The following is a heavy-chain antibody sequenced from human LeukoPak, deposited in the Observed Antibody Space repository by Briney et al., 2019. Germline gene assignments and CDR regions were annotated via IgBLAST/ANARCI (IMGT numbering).Heavy chain of an antibody. J-gene: IGHJ5*02. Sequence: ASVKVSCKASGYTFTSYGISWVRQAPGQGLEWMGWISAYNGNTNYAQKLQGRVTMTTDTSTSTAYMELRSLRSDDTAVYYCARDQQSYYDSSGYLWSDPWGQGTLVTVSS. CDR1: GYTFTSYG. V-gene: IGHV1-18*01. CDR2: ISAYNGNT. D-gene: IGHD3-22*01. CDR3: ARDQQSYYDSSGYLWSDP.